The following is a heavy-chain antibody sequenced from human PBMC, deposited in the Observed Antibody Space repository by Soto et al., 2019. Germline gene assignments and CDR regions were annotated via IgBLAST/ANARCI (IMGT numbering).Heavy chain of an antibody. CDR3: ARGGVDYYDSSGYYFSPYYFDY. CDR1: GGSISSGGYS. J-gene: IGHJ4*02. Sequence: SETLSLTCAISGGSISSGGYSWSWIRQPPGKGLEWIGYIYHSGSTYYNPSLKSRVTISVDRSKNQFSLKLSSVTAADTAVYYCARGGVDYYDSSGYYFSPYYFDYWGQGTLVTVSS. CDR2: IYHSGST. D-gene: IGHD3-22*01. V-gene: IGHV4-30-2*01.